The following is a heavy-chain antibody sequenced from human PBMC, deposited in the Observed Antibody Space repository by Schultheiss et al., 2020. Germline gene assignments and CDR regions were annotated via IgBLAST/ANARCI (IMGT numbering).Heavy chain of an antibody. V-gene: IGHV1-18*01. CDR2: ISGYNGNT. Sequence: ASVKVSCKASGYTFTSYGITWVRQAPGQGLEWMGWISGYNGNTNYAQKFQGRVTITADKSTSTAYMELSSLRSEDTAVYYCARIPGIAVAGRDYWGQGTLVTVSS. D-gene: IGHD6-19*01. CDR1: GYTFTSYG. J-gene: IGHJ4*02. CDR3: ARIPGIAVAGRDY.